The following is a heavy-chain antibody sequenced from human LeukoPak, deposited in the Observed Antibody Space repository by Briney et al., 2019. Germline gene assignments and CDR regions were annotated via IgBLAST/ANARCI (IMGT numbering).Heavy chain of an antibody. D-gene: IGHD3-3*01. CDR3: ARAVPDLRSGYSYFDY. J-gene: IGHJ4*02. CDR1: GFTFSSYA. V-gene: IGHV3-23*01. CDR2: ISGSGGSA. Sequence: GGSLRLSCAASGFTFSSYAMSWVRQAPGKGLEWVSAISGSGGSAYYADSVKGRFTISRDNSENTLYLQMNSLRAEDTAVYYCARAVPDLRSGYSYFDYWGQGTLVTVSS.